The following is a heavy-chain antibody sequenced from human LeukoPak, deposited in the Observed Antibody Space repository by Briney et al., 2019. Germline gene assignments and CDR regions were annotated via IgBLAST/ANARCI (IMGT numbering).Heavy chain of an antibody. CDR1: VYTFTSYD. J-gene: IGHJ5*02. CDR2: MNPNSGNT. V-gene: IGHV1-8*03. Sequence: GASVEVSCEASVYTFTSYDINWVRQATGQGLEWMGWMNPNSGNTGYAQKFQGRVTITRNTSISTAYMELSSLRSEDTAVYYCARGLRRITIFGVVIIGFDPWGQGTLVTVSS. CDR3: ARGLRRITIFGVVIIGFDP. D-gene: IGHD3-3*01.